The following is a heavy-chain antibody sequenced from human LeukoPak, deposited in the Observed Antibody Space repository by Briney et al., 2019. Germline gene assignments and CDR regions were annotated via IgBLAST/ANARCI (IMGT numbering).Heavy chain of an antibody. Sequence: GESLKISCKSSGYSYTSYWIGWVRQMPGKGLEWMGIIYPGDSDTRYSRSFQGQVTISAVKSLRTAYLQWRSLKASDTGIYFCARLGGPHSPFDNWGQGTRVIVSS. D-gene: IGHD2-15*01. CDR3: ARLGGPHSPFDN. J-gene: IGHJ4*02. CDR2: IYPGDSDT. V-gene: IGHV5-51*01. CDR1: GYSYTSYW.